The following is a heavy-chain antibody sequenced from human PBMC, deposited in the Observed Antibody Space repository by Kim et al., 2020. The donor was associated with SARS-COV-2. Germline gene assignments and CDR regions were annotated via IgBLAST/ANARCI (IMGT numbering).Heavy chain of an antibody. J-gene: IGHJ2*01. CDR2: K. CDR3: ARGLDNWYFDL. Sequence: KYYAHSVKGRFTISRDNSKNTLYLQMNSLRAEDTAVYYCARGLDNWYFDLWGRGTLVTVSS. V-gene: IGHV3-33*01.